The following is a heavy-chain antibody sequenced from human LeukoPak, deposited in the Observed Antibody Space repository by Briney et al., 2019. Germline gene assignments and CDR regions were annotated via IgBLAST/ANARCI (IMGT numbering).Heavy chain of an antibody. D-gene: IGHD4-23*01. Sequence: ASVKVSCKTSRYTFTGYYMHWVRQAPGQGLEWMGWINPNSGGINYAQKFQGRVTMTRDTSISTAYMELSRLRSEDTAVYYCARGRWVVTPGNFDYWGQGTLVTVSS. CDR1: RYTFTGYY. V-gene: IGHV1-2*02. CDR2: INPNSGGI. CDR3: ARGRWVVTPGNFDY. J-gene: IGHJ4*02.